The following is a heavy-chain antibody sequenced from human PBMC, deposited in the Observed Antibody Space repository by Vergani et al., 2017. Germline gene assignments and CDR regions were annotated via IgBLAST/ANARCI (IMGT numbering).Heavy chain of an antibody. V-gene: IGHV4-39*01. Sequence: QLQLQESGPGLVKPSATLSLTCSVSGASISSSSYYWGWIRQPPGKGLEWIGSIYYSGSTYYNPSLKSRVTISVDTSKNQFSLKLSSVTAADTAVYYCASRYYGSGTYGYWGQGTLVTVSS. D-gene: IGHD3-10*01. CDR3: ASRYYGSGTYGY. CDR1: GASISSSSYY. J-gene: IGHJ4*02. CDR2: IYYSGST.